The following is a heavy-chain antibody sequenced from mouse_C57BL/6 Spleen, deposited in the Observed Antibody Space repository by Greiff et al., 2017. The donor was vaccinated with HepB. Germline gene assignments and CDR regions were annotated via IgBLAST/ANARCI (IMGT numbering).Heavy chain of an antibody. V-gene: IGHV1-52*01. Sequence: QVQLQQPGAELVRPGSSVKLSCKASGYTFTSYWMHWVKQRPIQGLEWIGNIDPSDSETHYNQKFKDKATLTVDKSSSTAYMQLSSLTSEDSAVYYCARGIYYYGYFDVWGTGTTVTVSS. D-gene: IGHD1-1*01. J-gene: IGHJ1*03. CDR1: GYTFTSYW. CDR3: ARGIYYYGYFDV. CDR2: IDPSDSET.